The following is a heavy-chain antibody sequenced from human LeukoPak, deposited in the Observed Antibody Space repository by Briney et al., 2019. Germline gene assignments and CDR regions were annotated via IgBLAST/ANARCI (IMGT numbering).Heavy chain of an antibody. V-gene: IGHV4-59*01. CDR1: GGSISNYL. D-gene: IGHD1-26*01. J-gene: IGHJ4*02. CDR2: IYYSGST. CDR3: ARGQYSGSCFDN. Sequence: SETLSLTCTVSGGSISNYLWSWIRQPPGKGLEWIGYIYYSGSTNYNPSLKSRVTILVDTSKNQFSLKVSSVTAADTAVYYYARGQYSGSCFDNWGQGSLVTVSS.